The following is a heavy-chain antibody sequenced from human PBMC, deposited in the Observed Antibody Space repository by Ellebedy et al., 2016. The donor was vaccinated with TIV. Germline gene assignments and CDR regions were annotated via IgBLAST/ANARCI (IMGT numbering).Heavy chain of an antibody. V-gene: IGHV1-46*01. J-gene: IGHJ5*02. CDR2: INPNGGST. CDR3: ARDHASRRTAGSFDP. Sequence: AASVKVSCKASGYTFTRHWMHWVRRAPGQGLEWMGIINPNGGSTTYAQRFQGRITLTRDTSTNTVYMELSSLRSEDTAVYYCARDHASRRTAGSFDPWGQGTLVTVSS. CDR1: GYTFTRHW. D-gene: IGHD3-10*01.